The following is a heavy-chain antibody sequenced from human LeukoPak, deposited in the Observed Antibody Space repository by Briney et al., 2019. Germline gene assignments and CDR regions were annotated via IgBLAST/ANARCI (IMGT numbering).Heavy chain of an antibody. CDR2: IKKDGSEK. CDR3: AREYSSGYYYDAFDI. V-gene: IGHV3-7*01. CDR1: GFTFSSYR. D-gene: IGHD3-22*01. Sequence: GGSLRLSCAASGFTFSSYRMSWVRQAPGKGLEWVANIKKDGSEKYYVDSVKGRFTISRDNAKNSLYLQMNSLRAEDTAVYYCAREYSSGYYYDAFDIWGQGTMVTISS. J-gene: IGHJ3*02.